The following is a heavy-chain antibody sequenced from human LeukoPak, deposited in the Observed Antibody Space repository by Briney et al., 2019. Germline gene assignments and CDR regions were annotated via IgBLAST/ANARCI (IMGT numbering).Heavy chain of an antibody. CDR2: ISHTGNT. CDR3: AKEEGYNAH. J-gene: IGHJ4*02. Sequence: SETLSLTCAVYGGSFNGYWSGVRQTPGKGLGWIGEISHTGNTKYNPSLSSRATISVDMSRTQFSLKLTSMPAADTAVYYCAKEEGYNAHWGQGTLVTVSS. V-gene: IGHV4-34*01. CDR1: GGSFNGY. D-gene: IGHD5-24*01.